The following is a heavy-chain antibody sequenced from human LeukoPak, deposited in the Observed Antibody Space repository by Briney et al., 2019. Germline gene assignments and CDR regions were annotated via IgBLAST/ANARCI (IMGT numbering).Heavy chain of an antibody. V-gene: IGHV4-39*01. J-gene: IGHJ4*02. CDR2: IYYSGST. D-gene: IGHD6-13*01. CDR3: ARRRIAAAGTDC. Sequence: PSETLSLTCTVSGDSIGSSSYYWDWIRQSPGKGLEWVGSIYYSGSTYYNPSLKSRVTISVDTSKNQFSLMLSSVTAADTAVYYCARRRIAAAGTDCWGQGTLVTVSS. CDR1: GDSIGSSSYY.